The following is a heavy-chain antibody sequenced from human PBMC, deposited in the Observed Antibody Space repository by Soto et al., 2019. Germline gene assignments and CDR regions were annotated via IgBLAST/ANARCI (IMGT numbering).Heavy chain of an antibody. Sequence: PGGSLRLSCAASGFTFSNYNMNWVRQAPGKGLEWVSSVSSSSSTIYYADSVKGRFTISRDNAKDSLYLQMNSLRDEDTAVYYCASRYYYDSSGYYYPYYSWGQGTLVTVSS. CDR3: ASRYYYDSSGYYYPYYS. CDR1: GFTFSNYN. V-gene: IGHV3-48*02. CDR2: VSSSSSTI. J-gene: IGHJ4*02. D-gene: IGHD3-22*01.